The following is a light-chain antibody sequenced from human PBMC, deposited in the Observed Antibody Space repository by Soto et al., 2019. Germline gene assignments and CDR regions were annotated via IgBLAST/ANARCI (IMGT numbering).Light chain of an antibody. V-gene: IGKV3-20*01. J-gene: IGKJ1*01. Sequence: EIVLTQSPGTLSLSPGEGATLSCRASQSVRYNYLAWYQQKPGQAPRLLIYGASSRATGIPDRFSGSGSGTDFTLTISRLEPEDLAVYYCLQYGNSPETFGQGTKVDI. CDR3: LQYGNSPET. CDR2: GAS. CDR1: QSVRYNY.